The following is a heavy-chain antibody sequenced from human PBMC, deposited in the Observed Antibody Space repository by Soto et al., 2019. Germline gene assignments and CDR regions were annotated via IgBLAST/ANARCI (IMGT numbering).Heavy chain of an antibody. D-gene: IGHD3-16*01. Sequence: QVQLVQSGAEVKKPGASVKVSCKASGITSTTYAIHWVRQVPGQGLEWMGGINTGNGNTRYSQRFLGRVSLTTDTSASTASMDLSSLTSDATAVYYCARAIRGYVTWGQGTLITVSS. V-gene: IGHV1-3*04. CDR2: INTGNGNT. CDR3: ARAIRGYVT. CDR1: GITSTTYA. J-gene: IGHJ5*02.